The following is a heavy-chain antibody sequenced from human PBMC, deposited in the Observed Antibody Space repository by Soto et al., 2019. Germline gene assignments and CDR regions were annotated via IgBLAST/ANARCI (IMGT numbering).Heavy chain of an antibody. V-gene: IGHV3-23*01. CDR2: ISGSGGST. CDR1: GFTVSSYA. D-gene: IGHD6-19*01. J-gene: IGHJ6*02. CDR3: AKDKISSGCTRTYSYYGIDV. Sequence: PGGALRLSCAAPGFTVSSYAMSWVRQAPGKGLEWVPAISGSGGSTYYADSVKGRFTIYRENSKNTLYLQMNSLRAEDTAVYYCAKDKISSGCTRTYSYYGIDVWGEGTTVTVSS.